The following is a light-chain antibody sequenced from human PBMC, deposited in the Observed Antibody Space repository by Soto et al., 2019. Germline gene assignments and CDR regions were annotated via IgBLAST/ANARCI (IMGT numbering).Light chain of an antibody. CDR1: SSNIGSNY. V-gene: IGLV1-47*01. CDR3: AAWDDSLSGRYV. CDR2: RNN. J-gene: IGLJ1*01. Sequence: QSVLTQPPSASGTPGQRVTISCSGSSSNIGSNYVYWHQQLPGTAPKLLIYRNNQRPSGVPDRFSGSKSGTSASLAISGLRSEDEADYYCAAWDDSLSGRYVFGTGTKVTVL.